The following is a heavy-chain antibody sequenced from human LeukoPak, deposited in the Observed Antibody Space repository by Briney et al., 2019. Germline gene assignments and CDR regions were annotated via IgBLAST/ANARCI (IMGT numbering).Heavy chain of an antibody. Sequence: PGGSLRLSCAASGFTFSSYAMRWVRQAPGKGLEWVSAISASGGTTYYADSVKGRFAISRDNSKNTLYLQMNSLRAEDTAVYYCAKDLSSGYPYYFDYWGQGTLVTVSS. CDR3: AKDLSSGYPYYFDY. V-gene: IGHV3-23*01. CDR2: ISASGGTT. CDR1: GFTFSSYA. J-gene: IGHJ4*02. D-gene: IGHD3-22*01.